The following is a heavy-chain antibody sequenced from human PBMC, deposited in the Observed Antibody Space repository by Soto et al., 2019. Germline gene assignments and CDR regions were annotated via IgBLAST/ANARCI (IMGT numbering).Heavy chain of an antibody. D-gene: IGHD2-21*02. V-gene: IGHV4-30-4*01. CDR3: ASLVVTAHNWFDP. CDR2: IYYSGST. J-gene: IGHJ5*02. Sequence: QVQLQESGPGLVKPSQTLSLTCTVSGGSISSGDYYWSWIRQPPGKGLEWIGYIYYSGSTYYNPSLKSRVTISVDTSKNQFSLRLSSVTAADTAVYYCASLVVTAHNWFDPWGQGTLVTVSS. CDR1: GGSISSGDYY.